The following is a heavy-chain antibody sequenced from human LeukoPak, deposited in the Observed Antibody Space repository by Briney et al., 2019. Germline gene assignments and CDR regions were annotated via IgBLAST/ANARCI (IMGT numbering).Heavy chain of an antibody. D-gene: IGHD3-10*01. CDR2: ISWNSGSI. J-gene: IGHJ4*02. Sequence: PGRSLRLSCAASGFTFDDYAMHLVRQAPGKGLEWVSGISWNSGSIGYADSVKGRFTISRDNAKNSLYLQMNSLRAEDTALYYCAKAGSGSYYNRGIDYWGQGTLVTVSS. CDR3: AKAGSGSYYNRGIDY. V-gene: IGHV3-9*01. CDR1: GFTFDDYA.